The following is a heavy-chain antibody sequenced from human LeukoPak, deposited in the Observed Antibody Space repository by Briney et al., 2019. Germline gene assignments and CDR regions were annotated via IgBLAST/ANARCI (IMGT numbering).Heavy chain of an antibody. CDR3: ARAKNRRSSSYLVGYYYMDV. J-gene: IGHJ6*03. CDR2: IHYSGST. D-gene: IGHD6-6*01. V-gene: IGHV4-59*01. Sequence: SETLSLTCTVSGGSISSYYWSWIRQPPGKGLEWIGYIHYSGSTNYNPSLKSRVTISVDTSKNQFSLKLSSVTAADTAVYYCARAKNRRSSSYLVGYYYMDVWGKGTTVTVSS. CDR1: GGSISSYY.